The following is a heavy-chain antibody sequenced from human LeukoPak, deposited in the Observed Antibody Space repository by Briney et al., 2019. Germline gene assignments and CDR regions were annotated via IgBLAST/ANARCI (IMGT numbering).Heavy chain of an antibody. CDR3: AKRYGGSGFNWFDP. CDR2: ISGDGDST. J-gene: IGHJ5*02. V-gene: IGHV3-23*01. CDR1: GFTFSNYA. D-gene: IGHD6-19*01. Sequence: GGSLRLSCAASGFTFSNYALSWVRQAPGKGLEWVSTISGDGDSTYYAASVKGRFTISRENSKNTMFLHMNSLRAEDTALYYCAKRYGGSGFNWFDPWGQGILVTVSS.